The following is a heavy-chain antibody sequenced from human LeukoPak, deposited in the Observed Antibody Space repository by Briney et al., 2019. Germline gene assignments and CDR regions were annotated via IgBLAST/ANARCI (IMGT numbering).Heavy chain of an antibody. CDR1: GFTFNSYT. V-gene: IGHV3-48*04. D-gene: IGHD6-19*01. CDR2: ISSSGSTM. Sequence: GGSLRLSCSASGFTFNSYTMHWVRQAPGKGLEWVSYISSSGSTMYYADSVKGRFTISRDNAKNSLYLQMNSLRAEDTAVYYCARVPSGWAFDYWGQGTLVTVSS. CDR3: ARVPSGWAFDY. J-gene: IGHJ4*02.